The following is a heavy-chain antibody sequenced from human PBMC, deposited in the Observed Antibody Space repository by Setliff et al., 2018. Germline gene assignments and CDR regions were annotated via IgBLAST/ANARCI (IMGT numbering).Heavy chain of an antibody. V-gene: IGHV1-18*01. CDR3: ARTYCGGDCYPSPFDY. D-gene: IGHD2-21*02. CDR1: GYTFTSYG. Sequence: ASVKVSCKASGYTFTSYGISWVRQAPGQGLEWMGWISAYNGNTNYAQKLQGRVTMTTDTSTSTAYMELRSLRSDDKAVYYCARTYCGGDCYPSPFDYWGQGTLVTVSS. CDR2: ISAYNGNT. J-gene: IGHJ4*02.